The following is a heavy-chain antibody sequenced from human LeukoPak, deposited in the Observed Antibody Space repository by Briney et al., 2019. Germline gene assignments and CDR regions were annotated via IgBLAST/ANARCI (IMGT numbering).Heavy chain of an antibody. CDR2: INPNSGGT. V-gene: IGHV1-2*02. Sequence: ASVKVSCKASGYTFIDYYLHWARQAPGQDLEWMGWINPNSGGTNYGQKFQGRVTMTRDTSISTAYMELSRLISDETAVYYCARIPYYYGSGSYSIGYWGQGTPVTVSS. CDR1: GYTFIDYY. J-gene: IGHJ4*02. D-gene: IGHD3-10*01. CDR3: ARIPYYYGSGSYSIGY.